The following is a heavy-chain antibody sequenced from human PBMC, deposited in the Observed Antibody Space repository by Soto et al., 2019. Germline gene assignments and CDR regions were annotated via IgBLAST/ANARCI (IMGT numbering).Heavy chain of an antibody. D-gene: IGHD5-18*01. J-gene: IGHJ6*02. Sequence: GGSLRLSCAASGFTFSSYWMHWVRQAPGKGLVWVSRINSDGSSTSYADSVKGRFTISRDNAKNTLYLQMNSLRAEDTAVYYCARVNYGYWGYYYGMDVWRQRTTVTVSS. CDR1: GFTFSSYW. CDR3: ARVNYGYWGYYYGMDV. V-gene: IGHV3-74*01. CDR2: INSDGSST.